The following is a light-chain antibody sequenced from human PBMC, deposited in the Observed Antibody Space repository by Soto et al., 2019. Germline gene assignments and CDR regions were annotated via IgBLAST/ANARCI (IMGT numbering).Light chain of an antibody. J-gene: IGKJ2*01. Sequence: DIQMTQSPSSLSASAGDRVTITCRASQSMNNYVNWYQQKPGKAPQLLIYAASSLQSGVPPRFSVRGSGTDFTLANSSLQPEDSATYYCQQSYSTPYTFGQGTKLEI. CDR3: QQSYSTPYT. V-gene: IGKV1-39*01. CDR1: QSMNNY. CDR2: AAS.